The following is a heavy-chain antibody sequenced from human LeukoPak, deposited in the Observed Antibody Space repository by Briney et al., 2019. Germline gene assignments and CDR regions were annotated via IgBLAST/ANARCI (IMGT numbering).Heavy chain of an antibody. Sequence: PGGSLRLSCAASGFTFSSYAMSWVRQAPGKGLEWVSVVSGSGTATYYADSVKGRFSISRDNSKNTLYVQMNSLSPEDTAIYYCARGPVVPVATYFFDYWGQGTTVTVSS. V-gene: IGHV3-23*01. CDR2: VSGSGTAT. D-gene: IGHD2-2*01. CDR1: GFTFSSYA. J-gene: IGHJ4*02. CDR3: ARGPVVPVATYFFDY.